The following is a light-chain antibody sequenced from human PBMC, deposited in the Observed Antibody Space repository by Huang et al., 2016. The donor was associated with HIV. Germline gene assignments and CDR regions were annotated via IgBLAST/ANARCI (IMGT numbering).Light chain of an antibody. CDR2: GAS. Sequence: EIVLTQSPGTLSLSPGDRATLSCRASQFVANTYVAWYQHKPGQSPRLLIYGASRRASGIPARFSGSGFGTDFTLTISRLEPDDFAVYFCQQCGSPTWTFGQGTKVEIK. CDR3: QQCGSPTWT. V-gene: IGKV3-20*01. J-gene: IGKJ1*01. CDR1: QFVANTY.